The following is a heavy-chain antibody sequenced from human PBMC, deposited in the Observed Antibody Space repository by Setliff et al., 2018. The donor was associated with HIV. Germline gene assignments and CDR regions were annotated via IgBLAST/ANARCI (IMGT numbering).Heavy chain of an antibody. D-gene: IGHD1-26*01. V-gene: IGHV3-23*01. CDR2: ISGSGGST. CDR1: GFTFTSYA. J-gene: IGHJ4*02. CDR3: AKDSRSRWELLPGGGRGGPFEY. Sequence: QPGGSLRLSCAASGFTFTSYAMTWVRQAPGKGLEWVSAISGSGGSTYYADSVKGRFTISRDNSKNTLYLHMNSLRADDTAVYYCAKDSRSRWELLPGGGRGGPFEYRGQGTLVTVSS.